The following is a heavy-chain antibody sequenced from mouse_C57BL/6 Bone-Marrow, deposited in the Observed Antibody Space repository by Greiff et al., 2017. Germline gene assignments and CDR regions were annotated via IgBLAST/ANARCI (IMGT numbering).Heavy chain of an antibody. CDR3: ARHGYGSSHWYFDV. Sequence: SGAELVRPGASVKMSCKASGYTFTSYNMHWVKQTPRQGLEWIGAIYPGNGDTSYNQKFKGKATLTVDKSSSTAYMQLSSLTSEDSAVYFGARHGYGSSHWYFDVWGTGTTVTVSS. CDR2: IYPGNGDT. V-gene: IGHV1-12*01. J-gene: IGHJ1*03. CDR1: GYTFTSYN. D-gene: IGHD1-1*01.